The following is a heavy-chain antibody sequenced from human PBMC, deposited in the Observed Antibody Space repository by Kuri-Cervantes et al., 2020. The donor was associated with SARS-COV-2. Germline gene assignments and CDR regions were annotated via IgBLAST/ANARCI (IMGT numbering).Heavy chain of an antibody. J-gene: IGHJ3*02. V-gene: IGHV3-7*03. D-gene: IGHD3-22*01. CDR3: AKDRISSGYYSDAFDI. Sequence: GESLKISCAASGFTFSNSSMSWVRQAPGKGLEWVANIKEDGSEKYYVDSAKGRFTISRDNAKNSLYLQMNSLRAEDTALYYCAKDRISSGYYSDAFDIWGQGTMVTVSS. CDR1: GFTFSNSS. CDR2: IKEDGSEK.